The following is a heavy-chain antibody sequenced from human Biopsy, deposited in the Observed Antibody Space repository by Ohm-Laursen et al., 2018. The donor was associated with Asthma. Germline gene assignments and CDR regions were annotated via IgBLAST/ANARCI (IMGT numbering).Heavy chain of an antibody. J-gene: IGHJ6*02. Sequence: SSLRLSCAASRFTYEMHWVRQAPGKGLEWVAVISYDGSTKYYADSVKGRFTISTDNSKNTLYLQMSSLRVEDTAVYYCAKDPRIYGDNVAGMDVWGQGTAVNVSS. CDR2: ISYDGSTK. CDR1: RFTYE. V-gene: IGHV3-30*18. D-gene: IGHD4-17*01. CDR3: AKDPRIYGDNVAGMDV.